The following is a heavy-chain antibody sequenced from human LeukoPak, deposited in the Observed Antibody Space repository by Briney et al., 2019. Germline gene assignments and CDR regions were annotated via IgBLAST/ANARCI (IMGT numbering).Heavy chain of an antibody. CDR3: ARGPLVVVIATAPFDY. J-gene: IGHJ4*02. CDR1: GYTFSSYY. D-gene: IGHD2-21*01. CDR2: INPSGGST. V-gene: IGHV1-46*01. Sequence: ASVKVSCKASGYTFSSYYMHWVRQAPGQGLEWMGIINPSGGSTSYAQKFQGRVTMTTDTSTSTAYMELRSLRSDDTAVYYCARGPLVVVIATAPFDYWGQGTLVTVSS.